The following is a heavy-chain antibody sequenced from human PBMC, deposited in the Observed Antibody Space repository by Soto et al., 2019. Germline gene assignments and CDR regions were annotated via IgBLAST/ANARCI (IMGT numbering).Heavy chain of an antibody. CDR3: AKDQLVAPFFDY. Sequence: QVQLVESGGGVVQPGRSLRLSCAASGFSFSSFGMHWVRQAPGKGLEWVAIISPDGNNQYSADSVKGRFTISRDNSKNMLSLQMDTLRVDDTAVYYCAKDQLVAPFFDYWGQGTLVTVSS. CDR2: ISPDGNNQ. V-gene: IGHV3-30*18. CDR1: GFSFSSFG. D-gene: IGHD1-1*01. J-gene: IGHJ4*02.